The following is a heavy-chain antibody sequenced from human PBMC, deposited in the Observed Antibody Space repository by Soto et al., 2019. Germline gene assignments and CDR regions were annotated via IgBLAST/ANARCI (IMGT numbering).Heavy chain of an antibody. D-gene: IGHD3-16*02. CDR1: GGSISSGDYY. Sequence: QVQLQESGPGLVKPSQTLSLTCTVSGGSISSGDYYWSWIRQPPGKGLGWIGYIYYSGSTYYNPSLKSLVTMSVDPSKNQFSLKLSSVTAADTAVYYCASGEYGVWGSYRYWGQGTLVTVSS. CDR3: ASGEYGVWGSYRY. CDR2: IYYSGST. J-gene: IGHJ4*02. V-gene: IGHV4-30-4*01.